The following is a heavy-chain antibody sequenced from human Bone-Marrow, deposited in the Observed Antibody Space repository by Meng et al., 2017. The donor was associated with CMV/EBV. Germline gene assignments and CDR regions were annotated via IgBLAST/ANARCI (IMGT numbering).Heavy chain of an antibody. J-gene: IGHJ4*02. CDR2: INPKSGGT. V-gene: IGHV1-2*02. D-gene: IGHD1-26*01. Sequence: ASVKVSCKASGYTFTSYGISWVRQAPGQGLEWMGWINPKSGGTKYAQKFQGGVTMTRDTSITTAYMELSRLRSDDTAVYYCARDSGNYSIRDYWGQGTLVTVSS. CDR1: GYTFTSYG. CDR3: ARDSGNYSIRDY.